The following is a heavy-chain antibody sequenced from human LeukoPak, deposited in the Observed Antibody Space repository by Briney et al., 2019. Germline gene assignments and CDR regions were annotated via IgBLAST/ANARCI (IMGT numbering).Heavy chain of an antibody. Sequence: SETLSLTCTVSGGSISSGSYYWSWIRQPAGKGLEWIGRIYTSGSTNYNPSLKSRVTISVDTSKNQFSLKLSSVTAADTAVYYCATEIRITMVRGVIPYYFDYWGQGTLVTVSS. CDR3: ATEIRITMVRGVIPYYFDY. V-gene: IGHV4-61*02. D-gene: IGHD3-10*01. J-gene: IGHJ4*02. CDR1: GGSISSGSYY. CDR2: IYTSGST.